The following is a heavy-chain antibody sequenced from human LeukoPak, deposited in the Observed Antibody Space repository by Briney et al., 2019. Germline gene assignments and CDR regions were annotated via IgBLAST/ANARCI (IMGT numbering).Heavy chain of an antibody. V-gene: IGHV1-24*01. CDR3: ATEGRIGDLLLWRGYYFDY. Sequence: GASVKVSCKVSGYTRTELSMHWVRQAPGKGLEWMGGFDPEDGETIYAQKFQGRVTMTEDTSTDTAYMELSSLRSEDTAVYYCATEGRIGDLLLWRGYYFDYWGQGTLVTVSS. CDR1: GYTRTELS. CDR2: FDPEDGET. D-gene: IGHD3-10*01. J-gene: IGHJ4*02.